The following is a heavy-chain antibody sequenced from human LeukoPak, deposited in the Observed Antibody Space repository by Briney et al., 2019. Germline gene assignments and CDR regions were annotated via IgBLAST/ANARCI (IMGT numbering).Heavy chain of an antibody. V-gene: IGHV3-74*01. CDR3: TRRVSATRWFDA. D-gene: IGHD2-15*01. J-gene: IGHJ5*02. Sequence: GGSLRLSCAASGFTPSSHWMHWVRQPPGKGLVWVSRINSDGSTTNYADSVKGRFTTSRDNAENTLYLQMNSLRVEDTAVYYCTRRVSATRWFDAWGQGSLVIVSS. CDR1: GFTPSSHW. CDR2: INSDGSTT.